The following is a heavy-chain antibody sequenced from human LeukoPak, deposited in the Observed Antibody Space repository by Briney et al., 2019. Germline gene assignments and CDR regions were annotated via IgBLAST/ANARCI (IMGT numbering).Heavy chain of an antibody. V-gene: IGHV3-30*18. CDR3: AKDLYCSSTSCHPRPPSGGY. D-gene: IGHD2-2*01. CDR1: GFTFSSYG. J-gene: IGHJ4*02. CDR2: ISYDGSNK. Sequence: GRSLRLSCAASGFTFSSYGMHWVRQAPGKGLQWVAVISYDGSNKYYADSVKGRFTISRDNSKNTLYLQMNSLRAEDTAVYYCAKDLYCSSTSCHPRPPSGGYWGQGTLVTVSS.